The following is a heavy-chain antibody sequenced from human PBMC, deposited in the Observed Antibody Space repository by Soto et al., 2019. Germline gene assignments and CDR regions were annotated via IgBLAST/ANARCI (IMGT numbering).Heavy chain of an antibody. V-gene: IGHV4-31*03. CDR1: GGSISSGGYY. CDR2: IYYSGST. J-gene: IGHJ6*02. D-gene: IGHD2-15*01. CDR3: AREVAGYGMDV. Sequence: QVQLQESGPGLVKPSQTLSLTCTVSGGSISSGGYYWSWIRQHPGKVLEWIGYIYYSGSTYYNPSLKRRVTISVDTSKNQFSLKLSSVTAADTAVYYCAREVAGYGMDVWGQGTTVTVSS.